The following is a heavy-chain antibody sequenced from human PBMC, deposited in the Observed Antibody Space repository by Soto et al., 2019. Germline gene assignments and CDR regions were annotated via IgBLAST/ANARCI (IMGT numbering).Heavy chain of an antibody. CDR2: IYYSGST. CDR3: ARVGKSPRPTAFDS. CDR1: GGSISSGGYY. D-gene: IGHD1-1*01. J-gene: IGHJ4*02. V-gene: IGHV4-31*03. Sequence: QVQLQESGPGLVKPSQTLSLTCTVSGGSISSGGYYWSWIRQRPGKGLEWIGYIYYSGSTYYNPSLMSRLTISVDKSKNHFSLKLRSVTAADTAVYYCARVGKSPRPTAFDSWGQGTLVTVSS.